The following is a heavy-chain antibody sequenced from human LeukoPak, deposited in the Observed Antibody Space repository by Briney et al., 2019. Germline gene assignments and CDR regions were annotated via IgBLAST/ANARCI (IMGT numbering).Heavy chain of an antibody. CDR1: GGSISSYY. V-gene: IGHV4-59*01. J-gene: IGHJ4*02. Sequence: SETLSVTCTVSGGSISSYYWSWIRQPPGKGLEWIGYIYYSGSTNYNPSLKSRVTISVDTSKNQFSLKLSSVTAADTAVYYCARALVDTAMVIFDYWGQGTLVTVSS. D-gene: IGHD5-18*01. CDR2: IYYSGST. CDR3: ARALVDTAMVIFDY.